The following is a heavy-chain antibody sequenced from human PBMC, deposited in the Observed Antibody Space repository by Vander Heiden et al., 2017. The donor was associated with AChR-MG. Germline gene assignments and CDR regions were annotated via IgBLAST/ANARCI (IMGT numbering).Heavy chain of an antibody. J-gene: IGHJ4*02. CDR2: IKQDGSEK. CDR3: ARGDGSAD. Sequence: EVQLVESGGGLVQPGGSLRLSCAASGFTFSNYRMSWVRQAPVKGLEGVANIKQDGSEKYYGDSVEGRFTISRDNAKNSLYLQMNSLRAEDTAVYYCARGDGSADWGQGTLVTVSS. D-gene: IGHD1-26*01. V-gene: IGHV3-7*01. CDR1: GFTFSNYR.